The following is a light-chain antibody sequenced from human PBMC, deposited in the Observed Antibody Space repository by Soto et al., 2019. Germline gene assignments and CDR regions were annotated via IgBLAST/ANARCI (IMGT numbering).Light chain of an antibody. CDR2: AAS. CDR3: QQASSSPWT. J-gene: IGKJ1*01. V-gene: IGKV1-12*01. Sequence: DIQMTQSPSSVSASVGDRVTITCRASQNINRWLGWYQQRPGKAPKLLIYAASSLQGVVPSRFSGSGSGADFSLTISRLQPEDFATYYCQQASSSPWTFGQGTKVDI. CDR1: QNINRW.